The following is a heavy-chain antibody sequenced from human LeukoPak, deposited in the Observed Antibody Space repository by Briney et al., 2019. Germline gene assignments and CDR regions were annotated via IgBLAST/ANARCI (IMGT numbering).Heavy chain of an antibody. CDR1: GFTFSSYW. J-gene: IGHJ6*03. D-gene: IGHD3-10*01. Sequence: PGGSLRLSCAASGFTFSSYWMSWARQTPGKGLEWVANINQDGGEKYYVDSVKGRFTISRDNAKKSLYLQMNSLRAEDTAVYYCARRSGVRVTYYYYYFYMDVWGQGTTVTVSS. CDR3: ARRSGVRVTYYYYYFYMDV. V-gene: IGHV3-7*01. CDR2: INQDGGEK.